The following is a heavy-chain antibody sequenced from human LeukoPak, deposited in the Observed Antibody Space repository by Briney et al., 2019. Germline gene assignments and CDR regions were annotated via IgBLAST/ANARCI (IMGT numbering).Heavy chain of an antibody. CDR1: GFTFSSYC. V-gene: IGHV3-7*01. D-gene: IGHD3-10*01. CDR3: ARDRGINF. CDR2: IKQDGSEK. Sequence: GRSLRLSCAASGFTFSSYCMSWVRQAPGKGLEWVANIKQDGSEKYYVDSVKGRFTISRDNAKNSLYLQMNSLRAEDTAVYYCARDRGINFWGQGTLVTVSS. J-gene: IGHJ4*02.